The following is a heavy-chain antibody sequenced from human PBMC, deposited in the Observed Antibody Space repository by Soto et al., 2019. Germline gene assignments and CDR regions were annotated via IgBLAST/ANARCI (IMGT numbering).Heavy chain of an antibody. V-gene: IGHV1-2*04. J-gene: IGHJ6*02. CDR2: INPKSGGT. CDR1: GFSFTDYL. Sequence: ASVKVSCKASGFSFTDYLILWVRQAPGQGLEWLGRINPKSGGTSTAQKFQGWVTMTTDTSISTASMELTRLTSDDTAIYYCARGDSTDCSNGVCSFFYNHDLDVWGQGTTVTVSS. CDR3: ARGDSTDCSNGVCSFFYNHDLDV. D-gene: IGHD2-8*01.